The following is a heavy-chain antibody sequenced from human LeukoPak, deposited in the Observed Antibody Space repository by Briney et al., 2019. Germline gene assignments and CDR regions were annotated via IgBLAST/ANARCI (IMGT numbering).Heavy chain of an antibody. D-gene: IGHD6-13*01. J-gene: IGHJ3*01. Sequence: SETLSLTCNVSGGSTSSNYWSWIRQPPGKGLEWIGYIYYSGSTNYNPSLKSRVTISVDTSKNQFSLKLSSVTAADTAVYYCARISSSNWYNERGAFDVWGQGTMVTVSS. V-gene: IGHV4-59*01. CDR2: IYYSGST. CDR1: GGSTSSNY. CDR3: ARISSSNWYNERGAFDV.